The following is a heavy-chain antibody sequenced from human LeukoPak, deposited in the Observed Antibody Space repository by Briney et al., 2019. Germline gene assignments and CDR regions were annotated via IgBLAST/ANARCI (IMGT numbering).Heavy chain of an antibody. Sequence: GGSLRLSCAASGFTFTSYAMSWVRLTPGKGLEWVSAISGSGGLTYYADSVKGRFTVSRDNSKNTLYLQMNSLRAEDTAVYYCAKDKLMIVVANYPYYFDSWGQGTLVTVSS. J-gene: IGHJ4*02. D-gene: IGHD3-22*01. CDR1: GFTFTSYA. V-gene: IGHV3-23*01. CDR2: ISGSGGLT. CDR3: AKDKLMIVVANYPYYFDS.